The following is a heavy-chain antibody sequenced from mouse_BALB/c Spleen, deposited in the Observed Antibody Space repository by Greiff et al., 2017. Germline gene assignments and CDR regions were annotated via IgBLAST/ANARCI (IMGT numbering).Heavy chain of an antibody. D-gene: IGHD2-13*01. J-gene: IGHJ4*01. V-gene: IGHV1-12*01. Sequence: QVQLQQPGAELVKPGASVKMSCKASGYTFTSYNMHWVKQTPGQGLEWIGAIYPGNGDTSYNQKFKGKATLTADKSSSTAYMQLSSLTSEDSAVYYCARRGTNYAMDYWGQGTSVTVSS. CDR1: GYTFTSYN. CDR2: IYPGNGDT. CDR3: ARRGTNYAMDY.